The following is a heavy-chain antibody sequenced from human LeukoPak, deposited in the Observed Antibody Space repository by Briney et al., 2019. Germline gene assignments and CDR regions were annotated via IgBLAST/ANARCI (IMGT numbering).Heavy chain of an antibody. J-gene: IGHJ5*02. V-gene: IGHV4-31*03. D-gene: IGHD6-19*01. CDR1: GGSISSGGYY. CDR2: IYYSGST. CDR3: AREYSSGWNNWFDP. Sequence: SETLSLTCTVTGGSISSGGYYWSWIRQHPGKGLEWIGYIYYSGSTYYNPSLKSRVTISVDTSKNQFSLKLSSVTAADTAVYYCAREYSSGWNNWFDPWGQGTLVTVSS.